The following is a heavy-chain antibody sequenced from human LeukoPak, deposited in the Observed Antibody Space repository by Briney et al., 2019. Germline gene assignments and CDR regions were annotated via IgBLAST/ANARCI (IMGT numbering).Heavy chain of an antibody. V-gene: IGHV3-23*01. Sequence: GGSLRLSCAVSGFIFTNYAMSWVRQAPGKGLEWVSVIIGSSGSTFYVDSVKGRFTISRDKSKNTLYLQMNSLRAEDTAVYYCAKGGYDYVEMGYFDYWGQGTLVTVSS. D-gene: IGHD5-12*01. CDR2: IIGSSGST. CDR1: GFIFTNYA. CDR3: AKGGYDYVEMGYFDY. J-gene: IGHJ4*02.